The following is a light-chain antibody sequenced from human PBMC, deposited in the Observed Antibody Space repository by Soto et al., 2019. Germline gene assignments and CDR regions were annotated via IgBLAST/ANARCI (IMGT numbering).Light chain of an antibody. CDR1: QTVGAS. J-gene: IGKJ5*01. CDR2: RIS. CDR3: QQHYQWPIT. Sequence: EIVMTQSPVTLSVSPRERASLSCRASQTVGASLAWYQQKPGQAPRLLFYRISTRATGIPARFSGSGSGTDFTLTINSLQSEDFAVYYCQQHYQWPITFGQGTRLEIK. V-gene: IGKV3D-15*01.